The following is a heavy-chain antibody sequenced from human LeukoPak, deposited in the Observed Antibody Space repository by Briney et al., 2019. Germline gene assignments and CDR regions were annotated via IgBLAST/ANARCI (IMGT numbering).Heavy chain of an antibody. CDR3: ARTLGMGDAFDI. CDR2: IYTSGST. D-gene: IGHD7-27*01. J-gene: IGHJ3*02. CDR1: GGSISSGSYY. Sequence: SQTLSLTCTVSGGSISSGSYYWSWIRQPAGKGLEWIGRIYTSGSTYYNPSLKSRVTISVDRSKNQFSLKLSSVTAADTAVYYCARTLGMGDAFDIWGQGTMVTVSS. V-gene: IGHV4-61*02.